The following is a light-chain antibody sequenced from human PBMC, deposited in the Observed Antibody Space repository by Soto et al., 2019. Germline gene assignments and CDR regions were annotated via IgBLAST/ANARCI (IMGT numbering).Light chain of an antibody. CDR3: CSYAGRYSSV. V-gene: IGLV2-11*01. J-gene: IGLJ2*01. CDR1: SSDVGTYKY. CDR2: DVS. Sequence: QSALTQPRSVSGSPGQSVTISCTGSSSDVGTYKYVSWYQQHPGKAPKLMIYDVSQRPSGVPDRFSGSKSGNTASLTISGVQGEEESDYYCCSYAGRYSSVFGGGTKLTVL.